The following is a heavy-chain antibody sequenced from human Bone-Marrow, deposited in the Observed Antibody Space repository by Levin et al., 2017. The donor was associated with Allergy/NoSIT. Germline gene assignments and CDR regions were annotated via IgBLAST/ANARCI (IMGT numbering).Heavy chain of an antibody. CDR2: IYPGDSDT. J-gene: IGHJ2*01. CDR3: ARRTVDTAMGHYWYFDL. D-gene: IGHD5-18*01. CDR1: GYSFTSYW. Sequence: KVSCKGSGYSFTSYWIGWVRQMPGKGLEWMGIIYPGDSDTRYSPSFQGQVTISADKSISTAYLQWSSLKASDTAMYYCARRTVDTAMGHYWYFDLWGRGTLVTVSS. V-gene: IGHV5-51*01.